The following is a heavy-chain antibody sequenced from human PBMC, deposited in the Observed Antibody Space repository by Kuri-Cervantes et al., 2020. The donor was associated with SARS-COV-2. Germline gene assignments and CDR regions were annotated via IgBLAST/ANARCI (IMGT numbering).Heavy chain of an antibody. CDR1: GFTFSSYG. J-gene: IGHJ4*02. Sequence: GSLRLSCAASGFTFSSYGMHWVRQAPGKGLEWVAVIWYDGSNKYYADSVKGRFTISRDNSKNTLYLQMNSLRAEDTAVYYCARDTSVSYFDYWGQGTLVTVSS. CDR3: ARDTSVSYFDY. V-gene: IGHV3-33*01. D-gene: IGHD2/OR15-2a*01. CDR2: IWYDGSNK.